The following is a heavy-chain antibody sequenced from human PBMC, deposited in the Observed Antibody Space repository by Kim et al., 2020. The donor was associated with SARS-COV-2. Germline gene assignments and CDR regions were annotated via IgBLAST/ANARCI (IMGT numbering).Heavy chain of an antibody. CDR2: LWYDGTKT. CDR1: GFTFSSYG. CDR3: ARDAVVIAKRGFDP. D-gene: IGHD2-21*01. J-gene: IGHJ5*02. V-gene: IGHV3-33*01. Sequence: GVSLRLSCAASGFTFSSYGMHWVRQAPGKGLEWVALLWYDGTKTYYADSVKGRFTISRDDSKNTLYLQMNSLTADDTAVYYCARDAVVIAKRGFDPWGQGTLVTVSS.